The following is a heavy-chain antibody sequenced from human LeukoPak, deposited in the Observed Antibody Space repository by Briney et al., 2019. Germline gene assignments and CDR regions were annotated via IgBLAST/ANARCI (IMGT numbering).Heavy chain of an antibody. CDR1: GGSISSSSYY. D-gene: IGHD3-10*01. CDR3: ARDVGLRLYYYGSGSYYPSDY. V-gene: IGHV4-39*07. Sequence: SETLSLTCTVSGGSISSSSYYWGWIRQPPGKGLEWIGSIYYSGSTYYNPSLKSRVTISVDTSKNQFSLKLSSVTAADTAVYYCARDVGLRLYYYGSGSYYPSDYWGQGTLVTVSS. CDR2: IYYSGST. J-gene: IGHJ4*02.